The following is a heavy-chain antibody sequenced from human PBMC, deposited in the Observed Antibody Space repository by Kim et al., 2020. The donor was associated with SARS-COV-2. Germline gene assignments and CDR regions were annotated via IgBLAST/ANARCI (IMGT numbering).Heavy chain of an antibody. CDR1: GGSISNNNYY. J-gene: IGHJ4*02. CDR2: TYYNGIT. Sequence: SETLSLTCTVSGGSISNNNYYWGWIRQPPGKGLEWIGSTYYNGITYDNPSLKSRVTISVDTSKNQFSLKLSSVTAADTAVYHCARHYFDTSQYYPYYFDFWGQGTLVTVSS. D-gene: IGHD3-22*01. V-gene: IGHV4-39*01. CDR3: ARHYFDTSQYYPYYFDF.